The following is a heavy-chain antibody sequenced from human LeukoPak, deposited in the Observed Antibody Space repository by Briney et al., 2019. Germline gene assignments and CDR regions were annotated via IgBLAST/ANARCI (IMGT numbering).Heavy chain of an antibody. V-gene: IGHV3-48*04. J-gene: IGHJ4*02. CDR1: GFTFSSYS. D-gene: IGHD6-13*01. Sequence: PGGSLRLSCAASGFTFSSYSMNWVRQAPGKGLEWVSYISSSGSTIYYADSVKGRFTISRDNAKNSLYLQMNSLRAEDTAVYYCARISWEQQLFDYWGQGTLVTVSS. CDR2: ISSSGSTI. CDR3: ARISWEQQLFDY.